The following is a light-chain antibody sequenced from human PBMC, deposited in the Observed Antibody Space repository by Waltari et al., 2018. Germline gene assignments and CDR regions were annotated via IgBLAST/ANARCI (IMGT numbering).Light chain of an antibody. V-gene: IGLV3-1*01. Sequence: SYELTQPPSVSVSPGQTASITCSGAKLGDKYACWYQQKPGQSPVLVIYQDSKRPSGIPERFSGSNSGNTATLTISGTQAIDEADYYCQAWDSSTGVFGGGTKLTVL. CDR2: QDS. CDR1: KLGDKY. J-gene: IGLJ2*01. CDR3: QAWDSSTGV.